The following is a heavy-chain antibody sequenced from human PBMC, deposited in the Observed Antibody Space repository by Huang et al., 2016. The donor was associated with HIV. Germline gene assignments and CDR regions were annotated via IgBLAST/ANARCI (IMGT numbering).Heavy chain of an antibody. J-gene: IGHJ3*02. V-gene: IGHV6-1*01. Sequence: QVQLQQSGPGLVKPSQTVSLTCAISGDSVSSNSAAWYWIRQSPSRGFEWLGRTYYRSKWYNDYAVSRKGRITINPDTPRNQFSLQLNAVTPEDTAVYYCARGRAAGTSDAFDIWGQGTMVTVSS. CDR3: ARGRAAGTSDAFDI. CDR1: GDSVSSNSAA. CDR2: TYYRSKWYN. D-gene: IGHD6-13*01.